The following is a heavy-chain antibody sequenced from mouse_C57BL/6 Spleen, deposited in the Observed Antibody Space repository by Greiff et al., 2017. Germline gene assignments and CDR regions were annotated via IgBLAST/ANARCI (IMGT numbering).Heavy chain of an antibody. CDR1: GYTFTSYD. Sequence: QVQLKESGPALVQPGASVKLSCTASGYTFTSYDINWVKQRPGQGLEWIGWIYRSDGSTKQNEKFTGNATFTVDTSSRTAYMELHNPTSDDSAVYFCATHDYGSSPLDDWGKGTTLTHSS. D-gene: IGHD1-1*01. V-gene: IGHV1-85*01. CDR2: IYRSDGST. J-gene: IGHJ2*01. CDR3: ATHDYGSSPLDD.